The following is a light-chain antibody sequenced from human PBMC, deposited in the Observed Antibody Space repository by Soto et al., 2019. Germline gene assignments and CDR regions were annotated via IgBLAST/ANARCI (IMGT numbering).Light chain of an antibody. CDR3: QQYASYSSLT. J-gene: IGKJ4*01. V-gene: IGKV1-5*03. CDR2: KAS. Sequence: DIPMTQSPSTLSAFVGDRVTITCRASRSVDSWVAWYQQKPGKAPKLLLFKASLFQTGAPLRFSGSGAGTEYTLTISSLQPDDSATYYCQQYASYSSLTFGGGTKVEI. CDR1: RSVDSW.